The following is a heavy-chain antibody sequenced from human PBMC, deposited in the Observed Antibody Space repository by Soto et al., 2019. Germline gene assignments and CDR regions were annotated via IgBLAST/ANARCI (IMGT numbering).Heavy chain of an antibody. D-gene: IGHD1-1*01. Sequence: ASVKVSCKASGYTFSDYYIHWVRQAPGQGLEWMGWINPNSGGTKYAPKFQGGVTMTRDTPITTAYMELSRLRSGDTAVYYCAREPATAKPEGVDFWGQGTLVTVSS. CDR3: AREPATAKPEGVDF. V-gene: IGHV1-2*02. CDR1: GYTFSDYY. J-gene: IGHJ4*02. CDR2: INPNSGGT.